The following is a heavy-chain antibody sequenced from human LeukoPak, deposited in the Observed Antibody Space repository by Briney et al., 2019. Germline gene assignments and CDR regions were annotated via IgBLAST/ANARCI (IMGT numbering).Heavy chain of an antibody. V-gene: IGHV4-39*07. Sequence: SETLSLTRTVSGGSISSSSYYWGWIRQPPGKGLEWIGSIYYSGSTYYNPSLKSRVTISVDTSKNQFSLKLSSVTAADTAVYYCARGRGDSSGYYGHWFDPWGQGTLVTVSS. CDR1: GGSISSSSYY. D-gene: IGHD3-22*01. CDR3: ARGRGDSSGYYGHWFDP. J-gene: IGHJ5*02. CDR2: IYYSGST.